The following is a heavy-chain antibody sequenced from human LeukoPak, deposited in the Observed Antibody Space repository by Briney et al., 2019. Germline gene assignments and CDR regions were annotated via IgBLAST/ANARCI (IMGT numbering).Heavy chain of an antibody. D-gene: IGHD3-22*01. Sequence: PGGSLRLSCVASGFTFSTYRMSWVRQAPGKGLVWVAYIIQDGSAKNYVDSVKGRFTISRDNAKNSLYLQMNSLRAEDTAAYYCASVTSYYYNTSGDYYFDYWGQGTLVSVSS. V-gene: IGHV3-7*02. CDR3: ASVTSYYYNTSGDYYFDY. J-gene: IGHJ4*02. CDR2: IIQDGSAK. CDR1: GFTFSTYR.